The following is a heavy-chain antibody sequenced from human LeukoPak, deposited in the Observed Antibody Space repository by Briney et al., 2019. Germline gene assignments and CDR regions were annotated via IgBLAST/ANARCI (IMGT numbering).Heavy chain of an antibody. J-gene: IGHJ4*02. V-gene: IGHV4-31*03. Sequence: PSETLSLTCTVSGGSISSGGYYWSWLRHHPGKGLEGIGYIYYSGSTYYNPSLKSRVTISVDTSKNQFSLKLSSVTAADTAVYYCAREGYDSSGYVFFDYWGQGTLVTVSS. CDR3: AREGYDSSGYVFFDY. CDR1: GGSISSGGYY. CDR2: IYYSGST. D-gene: IGHD3-22*01.